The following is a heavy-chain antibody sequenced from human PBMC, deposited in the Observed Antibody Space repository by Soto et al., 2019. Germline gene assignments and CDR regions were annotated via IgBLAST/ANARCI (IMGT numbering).Heavy chain of an antibody. CDR3: TRVGYGSGDGFDS. CDR1: GFTFTNFW. J-gene: IGHJ4*02. CDR2: TETDETTT. D-gene: IGHD2-8*02. V-gene: IGHV3-74*01. Sequence: EVQLVESGGGLVQPGGSLRISCTASGFTFTNFWMHWVRQAPGKGLVWISRTETDETTTNYADSVKGRFTISRDNAKNTVYLQMSGLRVEDPAVDYCTRVGYGSGDGFDSWGQGTLVTVSS.